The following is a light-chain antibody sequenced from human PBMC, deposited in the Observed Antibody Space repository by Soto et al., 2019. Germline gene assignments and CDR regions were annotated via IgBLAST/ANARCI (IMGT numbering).Light chain of an antibody. CDR3: QQRSDWPLT. CDR1: QSVSSY. Sequence: EIVLTQSPATLSLSPGERATLSCRASQSVSSYLAWYQQKPGQAPRLLISDASSRATGIPARFSGSGSGTDFTLTISSLEPEDIAVYYCQQRSDWPLTFGGGTKVEIK. J-gene: IGKJ4*01. V-gene: IGKV3-11*01. CDR2: DAS.